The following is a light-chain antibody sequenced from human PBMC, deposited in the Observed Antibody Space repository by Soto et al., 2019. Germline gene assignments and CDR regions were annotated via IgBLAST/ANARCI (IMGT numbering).Light chain of an antibody. V-gene: IGKV2-28*01. CDR2: LGS. J-gene: IGKJ1*01. Sequence: DIVMTQSPLSLPVTPGEPASISCRSSQSLLHSNGYNYLDWYLQKPGQSPQLLIYLGSNRASGVPDRFSGRGSGTDFTLRISRVVAEDVVVYYCMQALQTLRTFGQGTKVEIK. CDR3: MQALQTLRT. CDR1: QSLLHSNGYNY.